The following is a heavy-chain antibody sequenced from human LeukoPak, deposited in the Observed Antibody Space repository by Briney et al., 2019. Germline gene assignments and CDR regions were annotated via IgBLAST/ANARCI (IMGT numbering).Heavy chain of an antibody. V-gene: IGHV1-69*05. D-gene: IGHD4-17*01. CDR3: ARDVHGDYGSGWFDP. Sequence: GASVKVSCKASGGTFSSYAISWVRQAPGQGLEWMGGIIPIFGTANYAQKFQGRVTITKDESTRTVYLDLTSLTSDDTAVYYCARDVHGDYGSGWFDPWGQGTLVSVSS. CDR1: GGTFSSYA. CDR2: IIPIFGTA. J-gene: IGHJ5*02.